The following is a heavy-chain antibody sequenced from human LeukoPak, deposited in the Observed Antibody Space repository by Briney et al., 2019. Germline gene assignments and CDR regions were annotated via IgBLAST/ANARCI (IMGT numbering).Heavy chain of an antibody. CDR3: TTAPAQSDY. J-gene: IGHJ4*02. D-gene: IGHD2-2*01. V-gene: IGHV3-15*01. CDR2: IRSKTDSGTT. CDR1: GFTFSNAW. Sequence: GGSLRLSCAASGFTFSNAWMSWVRQAPGKGLEWVGRIRSKTDSGTTDYAAPVKGRFTISRDDSKNTLYLQMNSLKTEDTAVYYCTTAPAQSDYWGQGTLVTVSS.